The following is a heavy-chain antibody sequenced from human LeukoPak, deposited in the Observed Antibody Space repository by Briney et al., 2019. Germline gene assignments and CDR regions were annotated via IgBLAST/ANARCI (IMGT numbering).Heavy chain of an antibody. V-gene: IGHV3-48*02. CDR1: GFTFSWYS. CDR2: IGTSNSPI. Sequence: GGSLRLSCVASGFTFSWYSMNWVRQAPGKGLEWLSYIGTSNSPIYYADSVKGRLTVSRDNAKNSLYLQMNSLRDEDTAVYYCARDDGSGWNIDYWGQGTLVTVSS. CDR3: ARDDGSGWNIDY. D-gene: IGHD6-19*01. J-gene: IGHJ4*02.